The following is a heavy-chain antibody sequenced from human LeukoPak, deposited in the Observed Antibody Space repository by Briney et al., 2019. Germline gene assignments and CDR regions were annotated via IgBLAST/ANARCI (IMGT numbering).Heavy chain of an antibody. V-gene: IGHV3-21*01. CDR2: ISSSSTYI. CDR3: ARGALGMSGRIVDAFDI. J-gene: IGHJ3*02. CDR1: GFTFSSYG. D-gene: IGHD1-14*01. Sequence: PGGSLRLSCAASGFTFSSYGMHWVRQAPGKGLEWVSSISSSSTYIYFADSVKGRFTISRDNAKNSLYLQMNGLRADDTAVYYCARGALGMSGRIVDAFDIWGQGTRVTVSS.